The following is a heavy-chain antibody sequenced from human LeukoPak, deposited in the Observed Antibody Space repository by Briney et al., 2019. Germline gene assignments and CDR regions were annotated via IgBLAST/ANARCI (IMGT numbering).Heavy chain of an antibody. V-gene: IGHV1-18*01. CDR2: ISANDGKT. Sequence: GASVKVSCKASGFVFTSYGFTWVRQAPGQGLEWMGWISANDGKTHYSERHQGRVTMTTDTVTSTAYMELRSLRSDDTAVYYCARESHAERDDYWGQGTRVTVSS. CDR3: ARESHAERDDY. J-gene: IGHJ4*02. CDR1: GFVFTSYG. D-gene: IGHD1-1*01.